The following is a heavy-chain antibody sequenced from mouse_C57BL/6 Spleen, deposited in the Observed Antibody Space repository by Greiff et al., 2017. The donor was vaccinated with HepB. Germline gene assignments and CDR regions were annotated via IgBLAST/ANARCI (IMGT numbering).Heavy chain of an antibody. J-gene: IGHJ4*01. V-gene: IGHV5-9*01. CDR3: ARLAYYYDRAYAMDY. CDR1: GFTFSSYT. CDR2: ISGGGGNT. Sequence: EVQLVESGGGLVKPGGSLKLSCAASGFTFSSYTMSWVRQTPEKRLEWVATISGGGGNTYYPDSVKGRFTISRDNAKNTLYLQMSSLRSEDTALYYCARLAYYYDRAYAMDYWGQGTSVTVSS. D-gene: IGHD1-1*01.